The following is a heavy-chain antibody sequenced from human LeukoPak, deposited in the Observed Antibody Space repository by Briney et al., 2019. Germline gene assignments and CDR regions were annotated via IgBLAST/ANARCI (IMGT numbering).Heavy chain of an antibody. D-gene: IGHD3-10*01. J-gene: IGHJ5*02. CDR3: ARDRLTYYYGSGSPPAVQLWFDP. Sequence: LSLTCTVSGGSISSYYWSWIRQPPGKGLEWVSYISSSGSTIYYADSVKGRFTISRDNAKNSLYLQMNSLRAEDTAVYYCARDRLTYYYGSGSPPAVQLWFDPWGQGTLVTVSS. V-gene: IGHV3-11*01. CDR1: GGSISSYY. CDR2: ISSSGSTI.